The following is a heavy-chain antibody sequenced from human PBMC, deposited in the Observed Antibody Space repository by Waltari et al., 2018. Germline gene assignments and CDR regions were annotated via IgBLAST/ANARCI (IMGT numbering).Heavy chain of an antibody. V-gene: IGHV4-39*01. Sequence: QPQLQESGPGLVKPSETLSLTCTVPGGSISSSSYHWGRTRQPPGKGQEWIGRIYYRGSTYYNPPPKSRVTISVDTSKNQFSLKLNSVTAADTAVYYCAGHRGFMVRETTFDPWGQGTLVTVSS. J-gene: IGHJ5*02. CDR3: AGHRGFMVRETTFDP. CDR2: IYYRGST. CDR1: GGSISSSSYH. D-gene: IGHD3-10*01.